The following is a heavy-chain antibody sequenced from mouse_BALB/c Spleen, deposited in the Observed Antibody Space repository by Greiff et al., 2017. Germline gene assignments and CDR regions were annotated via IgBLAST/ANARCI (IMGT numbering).Heavy chain of an antibody. Sequence: EVKLMESGPSLVKPSQTLSLTCSVTGDSITSGYWNWIRKFPGNKLEYMGYISYSGSTYYNPSLKSRISITRDTSKNQYYLQLNSVTTEDTATYYCARKGDYYGSRAFDVWGAGTTVTVSS. CDR1: GDSITSGY. CDR3: ARKGDYYGSRAFDV. J-gene: IGHJ1*01. V-gene: IGHV3-8*02. CDR2: ISYSGST. D-gene: IGHD1-1*01.